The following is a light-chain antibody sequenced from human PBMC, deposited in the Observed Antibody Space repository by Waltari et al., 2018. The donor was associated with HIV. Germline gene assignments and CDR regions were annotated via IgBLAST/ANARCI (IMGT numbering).Light chain of an antibody. CDR3: QTYNGPPFA. V-gene: IGKV1-27*01. CDR1: QGVRQY. CDR2: GAT. Sequence: DIQMTQSPSSLSASVGDRVTITCRASQGVRQYVAWYHQRPGEPPKVVIYGATILQAGVEPRFSASGSGTDFSLTSSSLRAEDLGIYDCQTYNGPPFAFGGGTKV. J-gene: IGKJ4*01.